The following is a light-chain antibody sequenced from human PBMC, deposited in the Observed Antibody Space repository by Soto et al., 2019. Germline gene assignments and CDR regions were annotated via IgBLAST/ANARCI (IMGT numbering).Light chain of an antibody. J-gene: IGKJ1*01. CDR2: GAS. CDR1: QSVTSTY. CDR3: QQYASSRT. Sequence: ELVLTQSQGTVAVSGGSVAPGGRRTIQSVTSTYLAWYQQKPGQAPRLLISGASSRATGIPDRFSGSGSGTDFTLPLSRLDPEDFAVYYCQQYASSRTFGQGTKVDIK. V-gene: IGKV3-20*01.